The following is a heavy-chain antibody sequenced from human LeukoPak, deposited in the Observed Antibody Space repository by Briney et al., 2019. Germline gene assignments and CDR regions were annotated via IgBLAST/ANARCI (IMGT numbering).Heavy chain of an antibody. CDR1: GGSISSYY. D-gene: IGHD3-22*01. Sequence: KPSETLSLTCTVSGGSISSYYWSWIRQPPGKGLEWIGYIYYSGSTNYDPSLKSRVTISVDTSKNQFSLKLSSVTAADTAVYYCATTINYYDSSGHYYNWFDPWGQGTLVTVSS. CDR2: IYYSGST. J-gene: IGHJ5*02. V-gene: IGHV4-59*01. CDR3: ATTINYYDSSGHYYNWFDP.